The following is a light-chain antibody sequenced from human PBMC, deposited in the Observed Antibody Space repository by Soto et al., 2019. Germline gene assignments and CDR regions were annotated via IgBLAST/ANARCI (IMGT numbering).Light chain of an antibody. V-gene: IGLV2-14*01. J-gene: IGLJ1*01. CDR3: SSYTSSSTLENV. CDR1: SSDVGGYNY. CDR2: DVS. Sequence: QSALTQPASVSGSPGQSITISCTGTSSDVGGYNYVSWYQQHPGKAPKLMIYDVSIRPSGVSNRFSGSKSGNTASLTISGLQTEDEADYYCSSYTSSSTLENVFGTGTKLTVL.